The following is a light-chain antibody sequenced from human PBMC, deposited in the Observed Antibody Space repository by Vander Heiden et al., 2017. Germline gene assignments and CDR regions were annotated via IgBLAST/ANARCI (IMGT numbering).Light chain of an antibody. CDR2: DVT. J-gene: IGLJ1*01. Sequence: QSALTQPASVSGSPGQSTTTPCTGTSSDVGGYNYVSWYQQPPGKAPKVLIYDVTNRASGVSNRFSGSKSGNTASLTISGLQAEDEADYYCNSYSSSSTSYVFGTGTKVTVL. CDR1: SSDVGGYNY. CDR3: NSYSSSSTSYV. V-gene: IGLV2-14*03.